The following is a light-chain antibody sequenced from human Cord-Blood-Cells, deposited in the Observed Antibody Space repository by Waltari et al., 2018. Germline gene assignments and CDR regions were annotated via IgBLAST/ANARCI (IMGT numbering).Light chain of an antibody. Sequence: DTQSTSSLSHLSASVGDTVHITSRTSQSISSYLNWYQQKPGNAPKLLIYAGSSLQSGVPSRFSGSGSGTDFTLTISRLQPEDFATYYCQQNYSTPLTFGGGTKVEIK. CDR1: QSISSY. V-gene: IGKV1-39*01. J-gene: IGKJ4*02. CDR3: QQNYSTPLT. CDR2: AGS.